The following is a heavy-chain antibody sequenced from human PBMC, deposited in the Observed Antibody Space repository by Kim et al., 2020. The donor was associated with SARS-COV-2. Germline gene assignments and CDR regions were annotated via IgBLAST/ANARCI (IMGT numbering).Heavy chain of an antibody. CDR2: ISGDGGST. D-gene: IGHD4-17*01. V-gene: IGHV3-43*02. Sequence: GGSLRLSCAASGFTFDDYAMHWVRQAPGKGLEWVSLISGDGGSTYYADSVKGRFTISRDNSKNSLYLQMNSLRTEDTALYYCATEPMGNYGDYVPSGYYMDVWGKWTTVTVSS. CDR1: GFTFDDYA. J-gene: IGHJ6*03. CDR3: ATEPMGNYGDYVPSGYYMDV.